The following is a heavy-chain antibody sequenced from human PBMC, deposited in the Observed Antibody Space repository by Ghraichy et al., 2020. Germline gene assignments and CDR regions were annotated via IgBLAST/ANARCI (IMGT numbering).Heavy chain of an antibody. J-gene: IGHJ3*01. V-gene: IGHV3-74*01. D-gene: IGHD4-17*01. Sequence: GGSLRLSCAASGFTFSTYWMHWVRQAPGKGLVWVSHINTDGSNTNYADSVKGRFTISRDNAKNTLNLQMNSLRADDTAVYYCARDRGWDYGDYWAFDFWGQGTMVTVSS. CDR1: GFTFSTYW. CDR2: INTDGSNT. CDR3: ARDRGWDYGDYWAFDF.